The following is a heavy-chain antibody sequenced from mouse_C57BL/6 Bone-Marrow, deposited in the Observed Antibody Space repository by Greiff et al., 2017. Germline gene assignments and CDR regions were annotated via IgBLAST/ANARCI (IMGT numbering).Heavy chain of an antibody. CDR3: TRGHWDYYAMDY. CDR2: ISSGGDYI. V-gene: IGHV5-9-1*02. D-gene: IGHD3-3*01. CDR1: GFTFSSYA. Sequence: DVMLVESGEGLVKPGGSLKLSCAASGFTFSSYAMSWVRQTPEKRLEWVAYISSGGDYIYYADTVKGRFTISRDNARNTLYLQMSSLKSEDTAMYYCTRGHWDYYAMDYWGQGTSVTVSS. J-gene: IGHJ4*01.